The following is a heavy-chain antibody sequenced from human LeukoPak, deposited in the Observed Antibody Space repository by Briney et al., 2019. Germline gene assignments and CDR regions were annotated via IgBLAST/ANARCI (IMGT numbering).Heavy chain of an antibody. CDR1: GYSISSGYY. Sequence: PSETLSLTCAVSGYSISSGYYWGWIRQPPGKGLEWIGNIYHSGSTYYNPSLKRRVSISIDTSKNQFSLKLSSVTAADTAAYYCARGNTRDYSMDVWGKGTTVTVSS. CDR3: ARGNTRDYSMDV. V-gene: IGHV4-38-2*01. CDR2: IYHSGST. J-gene: IGHJ6*04. D-gene: IGHD2-2*01.